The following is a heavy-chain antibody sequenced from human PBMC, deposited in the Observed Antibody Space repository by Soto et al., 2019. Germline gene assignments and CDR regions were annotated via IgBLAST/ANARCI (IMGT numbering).Heavy chain of an antibody. V-gene: IGHV1-58*02. CDR3: AAAGSSGTTNYYYYYCMDV. CDR2: IVVGSGNT. CDR1: GFTFTSSA. Sequence: QMQLVQSGPEVKKPGTSVKVSCKASGFTFTSSAMQWVRQARGQRLEWIGWIVVGSGNTNYAQKFQERVTITRDMSTSTAYMELSSLRSEDTAVYYCAAAGSSGTTNYYYYYCMDVWGKGTTVTVSS. J-gene: IGHJ6*03. D-gene: IGHD6-19*01.